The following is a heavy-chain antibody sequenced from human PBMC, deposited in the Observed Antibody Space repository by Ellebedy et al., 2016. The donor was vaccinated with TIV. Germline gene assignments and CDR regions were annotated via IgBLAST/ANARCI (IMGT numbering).Heavy chain of an antibody. Sequence: SDTLSLTXTVSGGSISSSSYYWGWIRQPPGKGLEWIGSIYYSGSTNYNPSLKSRVTISVDTSKNQFSLKLSSVTAADTAVYYCARGRKLWPFDYWGQGTLVTVSS. CDR2: IYYSGST. CDR3: ARGRKLWPFDY. J-gene: IGHJ4*02. D-gene: IGHD5-18*01. CDR1: GGSISSSSYY. V-gene: IGHV4-39*07.